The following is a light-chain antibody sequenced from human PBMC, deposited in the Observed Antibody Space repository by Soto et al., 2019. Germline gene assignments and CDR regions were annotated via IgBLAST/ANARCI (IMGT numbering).Light chain of an antibody. V-gene: IGLV2-14*01. CDR3: NSYTTSNTRQIV. CDR2: DVS. CDR1: SSDVGGYNY. J-gene: IGLJ1*01. Sequence: LTQPASVSGSPGQSITISCTGTSSDVGGYNYVSWYQQHPGKAPKFMIYDVSNRPSGVSTRFSGSKSGNTASLTISGLQAEDEADYYCNSYTTSNTRQIVFGTGTRSPS.